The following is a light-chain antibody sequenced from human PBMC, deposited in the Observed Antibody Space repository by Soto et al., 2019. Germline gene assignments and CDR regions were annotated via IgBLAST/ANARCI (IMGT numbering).Light chain of an antibody. J-gene: IGKJ1*01. CDR1: QNIYSN. CDR2: RAS. CDR3: LQYHNLWA. Sequence: IVMTQSPATLSVSPGERATLSCRDSQNIYSNIAWYQQRPGQAPRLLIYRASTRATGVPARFSGSGSGTEFTLTISSLQSEDFTVYSCLQYHNLWAFGQGTKVEIK. V-gene: IGKV3-15*01.